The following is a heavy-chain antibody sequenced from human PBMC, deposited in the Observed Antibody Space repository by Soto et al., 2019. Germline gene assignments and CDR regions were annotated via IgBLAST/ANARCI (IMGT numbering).Heavy chain of an antibody. CDR1: SGSSSTYY. CDR3: AGXPNWGYFDF. CDR2: IYYTGST. J-gene: IGHJ4*02. Sequence: SETLSLTCTVSSGSSSTYYWSWIRQPPGKGLEWIGYIYYTGSTNYNPSLKTRVAISMDTSKNQFSLNLSSVTAADTAVYYCAGXPNWGYFDFWGLGTLVTGSS. D-gene: IGHD7-27*01. V-gene: IGHV4-59*01.